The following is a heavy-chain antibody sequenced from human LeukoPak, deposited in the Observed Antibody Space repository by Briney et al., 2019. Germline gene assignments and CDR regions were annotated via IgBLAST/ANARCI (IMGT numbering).Heavy chain of an antibody. CDR1: GFTFSSYA. V-gene: IGHV3-30-3*01. J-gene: IGHJ4*02. Sequence: GGSLRLSCAASGFTFSSYAMHWVRQAPGKGLEWVAVISYDGSNKYYADSVKGRFTISRDNSKNTLYLQMNSLRAEDTAVYYCARVPSRYSYGYPVDYWGQGTLVTVSS. D-gene: IGHD5-18*01. CDR3: ARVPSRYSYGYPVDY. CDR2: ISYDGSNK.